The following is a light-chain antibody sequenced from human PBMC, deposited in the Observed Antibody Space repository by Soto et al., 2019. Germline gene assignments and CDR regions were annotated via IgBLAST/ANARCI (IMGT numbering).Light chain of an antibody. CDR1: QSVTLW. J-gene: IGKJ2*01. Sequence: DIQMTQSPSILSASVGDGVTIACRASQSVTLWLTWYQQKPGKAPKLLLYKASTLESGVPSMFSGNGSETDFTLTISSLQPYDIGTYYCQQYNSYPYTFGQGTKLEIK. CDR3: QQYNSYPYT. V-gene: IGKV1-5*03. CDR2: KAS.